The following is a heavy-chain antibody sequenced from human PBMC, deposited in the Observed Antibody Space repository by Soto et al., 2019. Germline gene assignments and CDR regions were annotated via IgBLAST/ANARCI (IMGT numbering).Heavy chain of an antibody. Sequence: QVQLQESGPGLVKPSQTLSLTCTVSGGSISSGGYYWSWIRQHPGKGLEWIGYIYYSGSTYYNPSLKSRVTISVDTSKNQFSLKLSSVTAADTAAYYCARGEYSRGREYFDYWGQGTLVTVSS. CDR1: GGSISSGGYY. J-gene: IGHJ4*02. CDR3: ARGEYSRGREYFDY. CDR2: IYYSGST. D-gene: IGHD6-6*01. V-gene: IGHV4-31*03.